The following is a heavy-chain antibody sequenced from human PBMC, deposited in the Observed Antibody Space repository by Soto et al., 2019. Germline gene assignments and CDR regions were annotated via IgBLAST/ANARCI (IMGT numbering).Heavy chain of an antibody. CDR2: MSPNSGNT. Sequence: QVQLVQSGAEVKKPGASVKVSCKASGYTFTSYDINWVRQATGQGPEWMGYMSPNSGNTGYAQKFQGRVTMTRDTSISTAYMELTSLTSEDTAVYYCSRGEWELRHWGQGSLVIVSS. CDR3: SRGEWELRH. V-gene: IGHV1-8*01. D-gene: IGHD1-26*01. J-gene: IGHJ4*02. CDR1: GYTFTSYD.